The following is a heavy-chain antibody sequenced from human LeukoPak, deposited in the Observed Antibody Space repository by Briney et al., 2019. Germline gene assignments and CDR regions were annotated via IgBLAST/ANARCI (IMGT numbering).Heavy chain of an antibody. Sequence: GGSLRLSCAASGFTFSSYNMNWVRQAPGKGLEWVSSISSSSSYIYYADSLKGRFTISRDNAKNSLYLQMNSLRAEDTAVYYCARDGGGSYVSQNDNWFDPWGQGTLVTVSS. CDR1: GFTFSSYN. CDR3: ARDGGGSYVSQNDNWFDP. J-gene: IGHJ5*02. CDR2: ISSSSSYI. V-gene: IGHV3-21*01. D-gene: IGHD1-26*01.